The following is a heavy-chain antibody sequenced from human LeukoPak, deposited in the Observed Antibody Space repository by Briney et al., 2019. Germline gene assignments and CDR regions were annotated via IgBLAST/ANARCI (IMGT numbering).Heavy chain of an antibody. Sequence: PSETLPLTCTVSGGSISSYYWSWIRQPPGKGLEWIGYIYYSGSTNYNPSLKGRVTISVDTSKNQFSLKLSSVTAADTAVYYCARLSNYYDSSGYLNLIFDYWGQGTLVTVSS. D-gene: IGHD3-22*01. CDR2: IYYSGST. J-gene: IGHJ4*02. V-gene: IGHV4-59*08. CDR1: GGSISSYY. CDR3: ARLSNYYDSSGYLNLIFDY.